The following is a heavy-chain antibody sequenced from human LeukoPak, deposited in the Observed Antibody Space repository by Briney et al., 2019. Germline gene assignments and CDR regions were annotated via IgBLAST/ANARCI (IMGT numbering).Heavy chain of an antibody. CDR1: GFTFSSYE. CDR3: ARAGGRYCSSTSCYSVY. V-gene: IGHV3-48*03. J-gene: IGHJ4*02. CDR2: ISSSGSTI. D-gene: IGHD2-2*01. Sequence: PGGSLRLSCAASGFTFSSYEMNWVRQAPGKGLEWVSYISSSGSTIYYADSVKGRFTISRDNAKNSLYLQMNSLRAEDTAVYYCARAGGRYCSSTSCYSVYWGQGILVTVSS.